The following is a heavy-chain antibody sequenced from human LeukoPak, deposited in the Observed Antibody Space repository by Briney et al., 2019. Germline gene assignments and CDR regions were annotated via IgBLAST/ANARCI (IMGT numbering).Heavy chain of an antibody. CDR1: GYTFISYY. CDR3: AREHDSGYVLDY. J-gene: IGHJ4*02. D-gene: IGHD5-12*01. Sequence: ASVKVSCKASGYTFISYYMHWVRQAPGQGLEWMGIINPSGGSTRNAQKFQGRVTMTRDTSTSTVYMELSSLRSEDTAVCYCAREHDSGYVLDYWGQGTLVTVSS. V-gene: IGHV1-46*01. CDR2: INPSGGST.